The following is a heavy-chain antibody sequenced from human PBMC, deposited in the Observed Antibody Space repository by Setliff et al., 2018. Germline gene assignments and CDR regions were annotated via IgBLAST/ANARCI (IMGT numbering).Heavy chain of an antibody. Sequence: SVKVSCKVSGGSFSNYAINWVRQVSGQGLEWMGRFIPVLSSAEFSQRFQGRVTFTADESTSTGYMELRSLRSDDTAVYYCARELRSPYWHLDSWGQGTQVTVSS. J-gene: IGHJ5*01. CDR2: FIPVLSSA. CDR1: GGSFSNYA. CDR3: ARELRSPYWHLDS. V-gene: IGHV1-69*11. D-gene: IGHD3-16*01.